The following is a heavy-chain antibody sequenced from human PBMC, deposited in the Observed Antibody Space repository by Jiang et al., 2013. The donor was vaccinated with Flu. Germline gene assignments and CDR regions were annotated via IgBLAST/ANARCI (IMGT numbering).Heavy chain of an antibody. Sequence: GAEVKKPGESLRISCKGSGYSFTSYWISWVRQMPGKGLEWMGRIDPSDSYTNYSPSFQGQVTISADKSFSTAYLQWSSLKASDSAMYYCARCAYSGFDVDFWGQGTLVTVSS. J-gene: IGHJ4*02. CDR2: IDPSDSYT. CDR3: ARCAYSGFDVDF. D-gene: IGHD5-12*01. V-gene: IGHV5-10-1*04. CDR1: GYSFTSYW.